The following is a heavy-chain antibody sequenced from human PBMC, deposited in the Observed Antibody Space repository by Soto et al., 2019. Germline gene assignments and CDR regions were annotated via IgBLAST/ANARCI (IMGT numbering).Heavy chain of an antibody. CDR3: AKWEGLGSDYYYYAMDV. CDR2: IYHSGYT. CDR1: GGSISSGGYY. D-gene: IGHD1-26*01. J-gene: IGHJ6*02. V-gene: IGHV4-31*03. Sequence: SETLSLTCTVSGGSISSGGYYWTWICQHPGKGLEWIAYIYHSGYTFYNPSLKSRVTMSVDTSKNQFSLKLRSVTAADTAVYYCAKWEGLGSDYYYYAMDVWGQGTTVTVSS.